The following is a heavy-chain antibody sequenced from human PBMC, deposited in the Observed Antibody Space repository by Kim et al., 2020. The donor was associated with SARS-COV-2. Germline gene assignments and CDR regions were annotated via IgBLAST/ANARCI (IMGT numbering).Heavy chain of an antibody. CDR3: AREGFTHGRDYDSSGYYTYYFDY. J-gene: IGHJ4*02. CDR1: GFTFSSYW. V-gene: IGHV3-7*03. D-gene: IGHD3-22*01. CDR2: IKQDGSEK. Sequence: GGSLRLSCAASGFTFSSYWMSWVRQAPGKGLEWVANIKQDGSEKYYVDSVKGRFTISRDNAKNSLYLQTNSLRAEDTAVYYCAREGFTHGRDYDSSGYYTYYFDYWGQGTLVTVSS.